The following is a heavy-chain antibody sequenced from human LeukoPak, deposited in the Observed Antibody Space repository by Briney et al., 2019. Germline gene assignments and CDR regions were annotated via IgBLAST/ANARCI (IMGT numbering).Heavy chain of an antibody. V-gene: IGHV3-48*03. CDR1: GFTFSSYE. CDR2: ISSSGSTI. J-gene: IGHJ3*02. CDR3: ARSVYDYVWGSYRYGNAFDI. D-gene: IGHD3-16*02. Sequence: GGSLRLSCAASGFTFSSYEMNWVRQAPGKGLEWVSYISSSGSTIYYADSVKGRFTISRDNAKNSLYLQMNSLRAEDTAVYYCARSVYDYVWGSYRYGNAFDIWGQGTMVTVSS.